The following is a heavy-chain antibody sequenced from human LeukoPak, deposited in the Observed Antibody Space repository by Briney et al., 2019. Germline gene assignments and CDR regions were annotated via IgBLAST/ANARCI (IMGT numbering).Heavy chain of an antibody. CDR3: ARDLYYYDSSGYSGY. J-gene: IGHJ4*02. V-gene: IGHV1-18*01. CDR1: GYTFTSYG. CDR2: ISAYNGNT. Sequence: ASVKVSCKASGYTFTSYGISWVRQAPGQGLEWMGWISAYNGNTNYAQKLQGRVTMTTDTSTSTAYMELRSLRSDDTAVYYCARDLYYYDSSGYSGYWGQGTLVTVSS. D-gene: IGHD3-22*01.